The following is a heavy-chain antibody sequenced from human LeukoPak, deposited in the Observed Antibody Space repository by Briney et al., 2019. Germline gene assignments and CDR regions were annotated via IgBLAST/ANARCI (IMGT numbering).Heavy chain of an antibody. J-gene: IGHJ4*02. CDR3: ARDKDGYGLDY. CDR1: GFTFSDHN. CDR2: VSYDGSNK. V-gene: IGHV3-30*01. Sequence: GGSLRLSCAATGFTFSDHNMGWMRQAPGKGLEWVAAVSYDGSNKWYVDSVKGRFTISRDDSKNTLDLQMTSLRGEDTAVYYCARDKDGYGLDYWGQGTLVTVSS. D-gene: IGHD5-18*01.